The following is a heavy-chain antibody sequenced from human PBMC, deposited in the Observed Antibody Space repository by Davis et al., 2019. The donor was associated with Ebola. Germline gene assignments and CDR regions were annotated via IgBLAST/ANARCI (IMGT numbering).Heavy chain of an antibody. CDR1: GGSISSSSYY. Sequence: PGGSLRLSCTVSGGSISSSSYYWGWIRQPPGKGLEWIGSIYYSGSTYYNPSLKSRVTISVDTSKNQFSLKLSSVTAADTAVYYCARQALVPAARWGGWFDPWGQGTLVTVSS. J-gene: IGHJ5*02. V-gene: IGHV4-39*01. D-gene: IGHD2-2*01. CDR3: ARQALVPAARWGGWFDP. CDR2: IYYSGST.